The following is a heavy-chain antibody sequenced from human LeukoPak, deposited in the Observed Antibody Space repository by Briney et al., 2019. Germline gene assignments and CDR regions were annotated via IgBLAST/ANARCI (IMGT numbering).Heavy chain of an antibody. Sequence: GASVKVSCTASGFTFTSYGISWVRQAPGQGLEWMGWIGAYNGHTKYVEKFQGRVTMTTDTSTSTAYMELRSLRSDDTAVYYCAKDHQYDFDYWGQGTLVTVSS. D-gene: IGHD2-2*01. CDR3: AKDHQYDFDY. V-gene: IGHV1-18*01. CDR2: IGAYNGHT. J-gene: IGHJ4*02. CDR1: GFTFTSYG.